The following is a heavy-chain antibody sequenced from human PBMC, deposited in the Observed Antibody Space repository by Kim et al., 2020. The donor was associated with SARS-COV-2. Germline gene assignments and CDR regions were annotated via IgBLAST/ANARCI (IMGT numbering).Heavy chain of an antibody. CDR3: TRTIRFLDMDV. CDR1: GFVFSDYY. D-gene: IGHD3-3*01. Sequence: AGSLRLSCAASGFVFSDYYIDWVRQAPGKGLEWVGRSRNKAHRYSTDFAASVKGRFTFLRDNSKSIIYLQMNSLQAEDSAVYYCTRTIRFLDMDVWGQGTTVTVSS. J-gene: IGHJ6*02. V-gene: IGHV3-72*01. CDR2: SRNKAHRYST.